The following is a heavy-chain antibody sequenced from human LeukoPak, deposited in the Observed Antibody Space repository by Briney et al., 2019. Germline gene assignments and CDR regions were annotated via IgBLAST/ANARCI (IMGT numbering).Heavy chain of an antibody. CDR2: INPNSGGT. CDR3: ARGGLYSGYGY. D-gene: IGHD5-12*01. Sequence: ASVKVPCKASGYTFTGYYMHWVRQAPGQGLEWMGWINPNSGGTNYARKFQGRVTMTRDTSISTAYMELSRLRSDDTAVYYCARGGLYSGYGYWGQGTLVTVSS. J-gene: IGHJ4*02. CDR1: GYTFTGYY. V-gene: IGHV1-2*02.